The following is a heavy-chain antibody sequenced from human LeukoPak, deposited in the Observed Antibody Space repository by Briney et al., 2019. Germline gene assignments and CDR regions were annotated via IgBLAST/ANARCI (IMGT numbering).Heavy chain of an antibody. D-gene: IGHD3-9*01. V-gene: IGHV4-59*08. Sequence: SETLSLTCTVSGGSISSYYWSWIRQPPGKGLEGIGYIYYSGSTNYNPSLKSRVTISVNTSKNQFSLKLSSVTAADTAVYYCARLTTGPEGMFDPWGQGTLVTVSS. CDR3: ARLTTGPEGMFDP. CDR2: IYYSGST. J-gene: IGHJ5*02. CDR1: GGSISSYY.